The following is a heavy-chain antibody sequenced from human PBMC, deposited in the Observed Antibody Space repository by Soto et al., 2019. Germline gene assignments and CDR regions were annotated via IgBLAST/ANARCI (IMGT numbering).Heavy chain of an antibody. CDR2: IYRSGVT. CDR1: GDSSSPSTYS. V-gene: IGHV4-30-2*01. D-gene: IGHD6-19*01. CDR3: AGMAYTSGLRFDP. J-gene: IGHJ5*02. Sequence: SETLSLTCSFSGDSSSPSTYSWSWFRQPPGKALEWVGFIYRSGVTSYHPSLKSRVSISLDTSRNQCSLEVRSVTDADTAVYYCAGMAYTSGLRFDPWGPGTGVTVSS.